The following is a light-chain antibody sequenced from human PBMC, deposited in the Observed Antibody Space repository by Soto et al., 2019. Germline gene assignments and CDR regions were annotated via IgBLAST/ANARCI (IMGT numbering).Light chain of an antibody. J-gene: IGLJ2*01. CDR1: SSDVGGYNY. Sequence: QSALTQPGSVSGSPGQSITISCTGTSSDVGGYNYVSWYQQHPGKAPKLMIYDVNTRPSGVSNRFSGSKSGNTASLTISGLQAEDEADYYCSSYTSSISFGGGTKLTVL. CDR3: SSYTSSIS. CDR2: DVN. V-gene: IGLV2-14*01.